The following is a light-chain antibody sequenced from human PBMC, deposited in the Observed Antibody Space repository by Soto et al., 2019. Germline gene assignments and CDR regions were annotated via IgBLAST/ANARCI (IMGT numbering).Light chain of an antibody. J-gene: IGKJ1*01. CDR1: QSVGTN. V-gene: IGKV3-15*01. Sequence: EVVMTQSPATLSVSPGERATLSCRASQSVGTNLAWYQQKPDQAPRLLIYGTSTRATGIPAKFIGSGSGTEFTLTINSLQSEDFAVYYCQQYDTWPPWTFGQGTKVEVK. CDR2: GTS. CDR3: QQYDTWPPWT.